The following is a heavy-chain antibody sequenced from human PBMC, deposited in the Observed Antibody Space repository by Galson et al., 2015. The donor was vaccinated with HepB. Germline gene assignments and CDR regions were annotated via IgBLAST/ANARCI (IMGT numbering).Heavy chain of an antibody. CDR2: TSYDERNK. Sequence: LRLSCAASGFTFSTYTMHWVRQAPGKGLEWVSLTSYDERNKNYADSVKGRFTISRDNSKNTLYLQLNSLRPEDTAVYFCARDREMSTRWPDYYLHSGMDVWGQGTTVTVSS. V-gene: IGHV3-30*01. CDR3: ARDREMSTRWPDYYLHSGMDV. J-gene: IGHJ6*02. CDR1: GFTFSTYT. D-gene: IGHD5-24*01.